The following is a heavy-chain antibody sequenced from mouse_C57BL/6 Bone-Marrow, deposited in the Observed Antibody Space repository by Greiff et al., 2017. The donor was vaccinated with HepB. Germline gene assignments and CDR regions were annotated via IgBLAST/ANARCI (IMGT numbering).Heavy chain of an antibody. CDR1: GYTFTSYW. Sequence: QVQLKQSGAELAKPGASVKLSCKASGYTFTSYWMHWVKQRPAQGLEWFGYINPSSGYTKYNQKFKDQATLTADKSYSTAYMPLSSLTYEDAAVYYCARCDSSFDYWGQGTTLTVSS. CDR2: INPSSGYT. D-gene: IGHD2-4*01. CDR3: ARCDSSFDY. J-gene: IGHJ2*01. V-gene: IGHV1-7*01.